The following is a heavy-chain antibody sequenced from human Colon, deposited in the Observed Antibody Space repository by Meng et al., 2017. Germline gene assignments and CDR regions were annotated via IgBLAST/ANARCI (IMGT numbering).Heavy chain of an antibody. CDR1: GYTFASYG. V-gene: IGHV1-18*01. Sequence: QVRLLHSGAEVKKPGASVRVSCEVSGYTFASYGISWLRQAPGQGLEWMGCFVNNVDTYSAQKFQGRVIMTTDTHTSTAFMELRSLRSDDTAVYYCARGTPGRSYSDYWRQGTLVTVSS. CDR2: FVNNVDT. D-gene: IGHD3-10*01. J-gene: IGHJ4*02. CDR3: ARGTPGRSYSDY.